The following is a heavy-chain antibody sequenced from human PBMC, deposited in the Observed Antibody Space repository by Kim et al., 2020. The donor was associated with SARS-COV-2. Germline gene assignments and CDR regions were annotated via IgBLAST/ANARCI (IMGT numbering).Heavy chain of an antibody. CDR2: MNPNSGNT. J-gene: IGHJ6*02. CDR1: GYTFTSYD. V-gene: IGHV1-8*01. CDR3: ARGIDSALYYDYVWRWGGYYYGMDV. D-gene: IGHD3-16*01. Sequence: ASVKVSCKASGYTFTSYDINWVRQATGQGLEWMGWMNPNSGNTGYAQKFQGRVTMTRNTSISTAYMELSSLRSEDTAVYYCARGIDSALYYDYVWRWGGYYYGMDVWGQGTTVTVSS.